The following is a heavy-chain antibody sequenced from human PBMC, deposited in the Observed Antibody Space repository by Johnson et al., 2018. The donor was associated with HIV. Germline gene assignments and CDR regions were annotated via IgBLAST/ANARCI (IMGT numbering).Heavy chain of an antibody. J-gene: IGHJ3*02. D-gene: IGHD3-22*01. Sequence: QVQLVESGGGVVQPGGSLRLSCAASGFTFSNYGMHWVRQAPGKGLEWVAFIRYDGDITYYVDSVKGRLTISRDNSKNTLSLQMNSLRTEDTAMYYCAKGHSSGYPKDAFDIWGRGTIVTVSS. V-gene: IGHV3-30*02. CDR3: AKGHSSGYPKDAFDI. CDR2: IRYDGDIT. CDR1: GFTFSNYG.